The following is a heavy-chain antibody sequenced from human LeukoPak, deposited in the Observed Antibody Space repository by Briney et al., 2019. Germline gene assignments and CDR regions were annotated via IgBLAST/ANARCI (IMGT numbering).Heavy chain of an antibody. CDR2: IYYSGST. D-gene: IGHD3-3*01. Sequence: SETLSLTCTVSGGSISSSSYYWGWIRQPPGKGLEWIGSIYYSGSTDYNPSLKSRVTISVDTSKNQFSLKLSSVTAADTAVYYCARGLLRFLEWSPFDIWGQGTMVTVSS. V-gene: IGHV4-39*07. CDR3: ARGLLRFLEWSPFDI. J-gene: IGHJ3*02. CDR1: GGSISSSSYY.